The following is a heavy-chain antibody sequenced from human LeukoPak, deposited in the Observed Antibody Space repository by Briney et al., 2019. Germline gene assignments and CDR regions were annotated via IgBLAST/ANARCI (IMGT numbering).Heavy chain of an antibody. V-gene: IGHV4-39*07. Sequence: SETLSLTCTVSGGSISSSSYYWGWIRQPPGKGLEWIGSIYYSGSTYYNPSLKSRVTISVDTSKNQFSLKLSSVTAADAAVYYCARASSGWGFYWGQGTLVTVSS. CDR3: ARASSGWGFY. D-gene: IGHD6-19*01. CDR2: IYYSGST. CDR1: GGSISSSSYY. J-gene: IGHJ4*02.